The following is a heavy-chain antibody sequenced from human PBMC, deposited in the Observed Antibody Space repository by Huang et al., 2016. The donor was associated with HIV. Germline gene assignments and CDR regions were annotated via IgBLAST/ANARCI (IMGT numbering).Heavy chain of an antibody. V-gene: IGHV3-74*01. CDR1: GFSISSYW. D-gene: IGHD3-22*01. Sequence: EVQLVESGGGLVQPGGSLRLSCAASGFSISSYWMHWVRQAPGKGLVWVSRIKSDGSSTSYADSVKGRFTISRDNAKNTLYRQMNSLRAEDTAVYYCARDPRIQSWLNFFDYWGQGTLVSVSS. J-gene: IGHJ4*02. CDR2: IKSDGSST. CDR3: ARDPRIQSWLNFFDY.